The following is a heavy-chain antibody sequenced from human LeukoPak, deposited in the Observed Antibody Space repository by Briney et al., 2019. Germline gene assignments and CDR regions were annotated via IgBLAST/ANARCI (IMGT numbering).Heavy chain of an antibody. CDR3: ARPDTESWSLVAFDI. J-gene: IGHJ3*02. D-gene: IGHD2-8*01. V-gene: IGHV1-69*04. CDR2: IIPILGIA. CDR1: GGTFTSYA. Sequence: GASVKVSCKASGGTFTSYAISWVRKAPGQGLEWMGRIIPILGIANYAQKFQGRVTITADKSTSTAYMELSSLRSEDTAVYYCARPDTESWSLVAFDIWGQGTMVTVSS.